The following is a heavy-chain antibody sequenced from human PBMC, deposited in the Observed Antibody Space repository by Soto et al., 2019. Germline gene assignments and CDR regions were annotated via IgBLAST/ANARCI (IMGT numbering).Heavy chain of an antibody. J-gene: IGHJ6*03. CDR1: GFTVSSNY. D-gene: IGHD6-6*01. CDR3: ARGSRWITRPWVYYYYYMDV. Sequence: EVQLVESGGGLVQPGGSLRLSCAASGFTVSSNYMSWVRQAPGKGLEWVSVIYSGGSTYYADSVKGRFTISRDNSKNTLHRQMNSLRAEDTAVYYCARGSRWITRPWVYYYYYMDVWGKGPTVTVSS. CDR2: IYSGGST. V-gene: IGHV3-66*01.